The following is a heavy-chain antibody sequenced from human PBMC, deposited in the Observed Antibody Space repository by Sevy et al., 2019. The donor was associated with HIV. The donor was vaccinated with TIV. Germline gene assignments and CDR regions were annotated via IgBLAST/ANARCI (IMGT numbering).Heavy chain of an antibody. CDR2: IRRNSHEPYGGTT. CDR3: TRALATADTPEFYFDY. CDR1: GFTFGDYA. V-gene: IGHV3-49*03. Sequence: GGSLRLSCTSSGFTFGDYAMSWFRQAPGKGLEWVAFIRRNSHEPYGGTTEYAASAKGRFTISRDDSKDIAYLQMNSLKTEDTAVYYCTRALATADTPEFYFDYWGQGILVTVSS. D-gene: IGHD5-12*01. J-gene: IGHJ4*02.